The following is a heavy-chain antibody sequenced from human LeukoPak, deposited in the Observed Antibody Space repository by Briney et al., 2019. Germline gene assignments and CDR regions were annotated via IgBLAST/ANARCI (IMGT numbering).Heavy chain of an antibody. Sequence: SETLSLTCTVSGGSISSYYWSWIRQPPGEGLEWIGYIYYSGSTNYNPSLKSRVTISVDTSKNQFSLKLSSVTAADTAVYYCAREAEYVFDYWGQGTLVTVSS. CDR1: GGSISSYY. D-gene: IGHD2/OR15-2a*01. J-gene: IGHJ4*02. CDR2: IYYSGST. CDR3: AREAEYVFDY. V-gene: IGHV4-59*01.